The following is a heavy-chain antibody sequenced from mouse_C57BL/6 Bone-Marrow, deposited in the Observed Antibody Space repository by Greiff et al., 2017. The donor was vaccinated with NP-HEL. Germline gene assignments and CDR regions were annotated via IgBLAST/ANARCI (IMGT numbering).Heavy chain of an antibody. CDR2: IDPETGGT. CDR3: TGSSLYGSSLFDY. Sequence: VQLQQSGAELVRPGASVTLSCKASGYTFTDYEMHWVKQTPVHGLEWIGAIDPETGGTAYNQKFKGKAILTADKSSSTAYMELRSLTSEDSAVYYGTGSSLYGSSLFDYWGQGTTLTVSS. J-gene: IGHJ2*01. D-gene: IGHD1-1*01. V-gene: IGHV1-15*01. CDR1: GYTFTDYE.